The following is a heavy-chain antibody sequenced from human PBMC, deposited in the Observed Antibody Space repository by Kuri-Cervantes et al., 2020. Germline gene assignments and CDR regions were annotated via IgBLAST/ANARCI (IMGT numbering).Heavy chain of an antibody. V-gene: IGHV1-46*01. J-gene: IGHJ6*02. CDR2: INPSGGST. D-gene: IGHD4-11*01. Sequence: ASVKVSCKASGYTFTSYYMHWVRQAPGQGLEWMGIINPSGGSTSYAQKFQGRVTMTRDTSTSTVYMELSSLRSEDTAMYYCARKQGPGSLHSGMDVWGQGTTVTVSS. CDR1: GYTFTSYY. CDR3: ARKQGPGSLHSGMDV.